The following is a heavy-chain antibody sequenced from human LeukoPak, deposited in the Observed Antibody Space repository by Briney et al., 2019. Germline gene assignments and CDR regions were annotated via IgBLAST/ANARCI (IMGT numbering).Heavy chain of an antibody. CDR1: GGSISSDNYS. V-gene: IGHV4-61*02. CDR2: VYTSGST. Sequence: PSETLSLTCTVSGGSISSDNYSWSWIRQPAGKGLEWIGRVYTSGSTNYNPSLKSRVTISVDTSKNQFSLRLTSVITADTAVYYCARREGYYDSSGYYWGFDYWGQGTLVIVSS. D-gene: IGHD3-22*01. J-gene: IGHJ4*02. CDR3: ARREGYYDSSGYYWGFDY.